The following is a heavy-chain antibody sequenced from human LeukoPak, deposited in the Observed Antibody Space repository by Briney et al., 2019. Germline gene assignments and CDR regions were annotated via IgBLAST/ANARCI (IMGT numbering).Heavy chain of an antibody. CDR3: ARDHDFWSGFTPLWFDP. Sequence: ASVKVSCKASGYTFTSYAMHWVRQAPGQRLEWMGWINAGNGNTKYSQKFQGRVTITRDTSASTAYMELSSLRSEDTAVYYCARDHDFWSGFTPLWFDPWGQGTLVTVS. CDR2: INAGNGNT. J-gene: IGHJ5*02. V-gene: IGHV1-3*01. D-gene: IGHD3-3*01. CDR1: GYTFTSYA.